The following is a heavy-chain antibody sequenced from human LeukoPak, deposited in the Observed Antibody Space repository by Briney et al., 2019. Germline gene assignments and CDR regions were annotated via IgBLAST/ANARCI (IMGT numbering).Heavy chain of an antibody. CDR3: ARERVEYSSSSANDY. J-gene: IGHJ4*02. D-gene: IGHD6-6*01. CDR2: ISAYNGNT. Sequence: ASVKVSCTASGYTFTSYGISWVRQAPGQGLEWMGWISAYNGNTNYAQKLQGRVTMATDTSTSTAYMELRSLRSDDTAVYYCARERVEYSSSSANDYWGQGTLVTVSS. CDR1: GYTFTSYG. V-gene: IGHV1-18*01.